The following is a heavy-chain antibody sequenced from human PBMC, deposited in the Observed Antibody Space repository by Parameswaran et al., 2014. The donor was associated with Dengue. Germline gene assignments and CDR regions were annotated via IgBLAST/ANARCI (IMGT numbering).Heavy chain of an antibody. J-gene: IGHJ5*02. Sequence: WVRQAPGQGLEWMGIINPSGGSTRHAQEFQGRVTLTRETSTSTAYMELSSLRSEDTAVYYCARVPSIEGSWGEAWFDPWGQGTLVTVSS. CDR2: INPSGGST. CDR3: ARVPSIEGSWGEAWFDP. D-gene: IGHD3-16*01. V-gene: IGHV1-46*01.